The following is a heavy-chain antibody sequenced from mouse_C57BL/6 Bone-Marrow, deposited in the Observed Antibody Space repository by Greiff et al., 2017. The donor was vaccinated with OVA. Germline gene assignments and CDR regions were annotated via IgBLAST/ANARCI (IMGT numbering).Heavy chain of an antibody. D-gene: IGHD2-12*01. V-gene: IGHV5-4*01. Sequence: EVKLVESGGGLVKPGGSLKLSCAASGFTFSSYAMSWVRQTPEKRLEWVATISDGGSYTYYPDNVKGRFTISRDNAKNNLYLQMSHLKSEDTAMYYCARDGGDYTYFDYWGKGTTLTVSS. CDR3: ARDGGDYTYFDY. J-gene: IGHJ2*01. CDR2: ISDGGSYT. CDR1: GFTFSSYA.